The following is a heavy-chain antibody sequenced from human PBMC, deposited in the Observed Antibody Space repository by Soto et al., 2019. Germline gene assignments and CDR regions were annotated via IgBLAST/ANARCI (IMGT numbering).Heavy chain of an antibody. D-gene: IGHD3-10*01. CDR3: ASYAAAVHSNGSGPHNTSYSYGMDV. CDR2: IIPIFGTA. J-gene: IGHJ6*02. Sequence: SVKVSCKASGGTFSSYAISWVRQAPGQGLEWMGGIIPIFGTANYAQKFQGRVTITADESTSTAYMELSSLRSEGTAVYYCASYAAAVHSNGSGPHNTSYSYGMDVWGQGTTVTVSS. V-gene: IGHV1-69*13. CDR1: GGTFSSYA.